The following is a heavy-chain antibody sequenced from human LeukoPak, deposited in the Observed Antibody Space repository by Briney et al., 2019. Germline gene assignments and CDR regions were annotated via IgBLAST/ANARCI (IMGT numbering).Heavy chain of an antibody. Sequence: PEGSLSLSCTVSGIDVSSNHISWVRQAPGKGLEWVSVTYVSGNTYYADSVKGRFIVSRDNSKNTLYLEMNSLRVEDTGVYYCAREVGAWGQGTLVTVSS. D-gene: IGHD1-26*01. CDR3: AREVGA. J-gene: IGHJ5*02. CDR1: GIDVSSNH. V-gene: IGHV3-66*01. CDR2: TYVSGNT.